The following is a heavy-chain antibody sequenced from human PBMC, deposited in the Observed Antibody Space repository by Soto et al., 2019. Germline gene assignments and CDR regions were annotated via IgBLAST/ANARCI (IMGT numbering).Heavy chain of an antibody. J-gene: IGHJ4*02. Sequence: EVQLLESGGGLVQPGGSLRLSCAASGFTFSSFAMRWVRQAPGKGLEWVSAISGSGGSTYYADSVKGRFTISRDNAKNTLYLQMNSLRAEDTAVYYCARRGSGSYYDYWGQGTLVTVSS. CDR3: ARRGSGSYYDY. CDR1: GFTFSSFA. V-gene: IGHV3-23*01. D-gene: IGHD1-26*01. CDR2: ISGSGGST.